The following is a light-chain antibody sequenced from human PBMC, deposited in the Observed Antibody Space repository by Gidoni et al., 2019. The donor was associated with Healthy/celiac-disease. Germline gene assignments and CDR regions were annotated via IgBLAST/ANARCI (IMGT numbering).Light chain of an antibody. CDR2: LDF. V-gene: IGLV1-40*01. CDR3: QSYDYDLSAWV. Sequence: HSVLTQPPSVSGAPGQPITISSIGSNSNIGAGNHVHWYQQLPGAAPKLLIFLDFNRPSGVPDRFSGSSSGTSASLAIAGLQAEDEADYYCQSYDYDLSAWVFGGGTKVTVL. CDR1: NSNIGAGNH. J-gene: IGLJ3*02.